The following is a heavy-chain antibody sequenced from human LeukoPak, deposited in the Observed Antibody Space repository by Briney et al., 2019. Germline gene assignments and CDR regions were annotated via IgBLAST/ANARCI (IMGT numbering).Heavy chain of an antibody. V-gene: IGHV1-3*01. CDR1: GYTFTSYA. CDR2: INAGNGNT. CDR3: ARDSMVATPNYYGMDV. J-gene: IGHJ6*02. Sequence: ASVKVSCKASGYTFTSYAMHWVRQAPGQRLEWMGWINAGNGNTKYSQKFQGRVTITRDTSASTAYMELSSLRSDDTAVYYCARDSMVATPNYYGMDVWGQGTTVTVSS. D-gene: IGHD5-12*01.